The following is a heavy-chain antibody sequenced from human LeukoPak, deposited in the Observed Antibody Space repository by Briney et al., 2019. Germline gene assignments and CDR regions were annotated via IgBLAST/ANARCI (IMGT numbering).Heavy chain of an antibody. D-gene: IGHD2-15*01. Sequence: SETLSLTCTVSGYSISSGYYWGWIGQPPGKGLKWIGSINHSGSTYYNPSLKSRVTISVDTSKNQFSLKLSSVTAADTAVYYCARRVVAATPVMNWFDPWGQGTLVTVSS. J-gene: IGHJ5*02. CDR2: INHSGST. CDR1: GYSISSGYY. CDR3: ARRVVAATPVMNWFDP. V-gene: IGHV4-38-2*02.